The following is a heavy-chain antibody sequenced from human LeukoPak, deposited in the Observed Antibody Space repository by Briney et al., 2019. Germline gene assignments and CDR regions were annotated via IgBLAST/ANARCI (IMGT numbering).Heavy chain of an antibody. CDR2: INPNSGGT. CDR1: GYTFTGYY. V-gene: IGHV1-2*02. D-gene: IGHD3-22*01. J-gene: IGHJ2*01. Sequence: ASVEVSCKASGYTFTGYYMHWVRQAPGQGLEWMGWINPNSGGTNYAQKLQGRVTMTTDTSTSTAYMELRSLRSDDTAVYYCARGYYDSSGYYPYWYFDLWGRGTLVTVSS. CDR3: ARGYYDSSGYYPYWYFDL.